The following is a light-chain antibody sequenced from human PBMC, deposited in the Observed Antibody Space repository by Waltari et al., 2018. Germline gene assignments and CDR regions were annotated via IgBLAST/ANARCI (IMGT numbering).Light chain of an antibody. J-gene: IGKJ4*01. V-gene: IGKV4-1*01. CDR1: QSVLHSSNNKNY. CDR3: QQYYNAPLT. Sequence: DIVMTQSPDSLALSLGERAHINCKSSQSVLHSSNNKNYLAWYQQKPGQPPNLLIYWASTRESGVPDRFSGSGSGTDFTLTISSLQAEDVAVYYCQQYYNAPLTFGGGTKVEIK. CDR2: WAS.